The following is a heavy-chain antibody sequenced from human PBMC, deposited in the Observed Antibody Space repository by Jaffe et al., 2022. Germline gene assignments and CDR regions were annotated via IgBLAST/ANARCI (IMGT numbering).Heavy chain of an antibody. CDR3: ARGTVISGGYYSAYHYYYMDV. Sequence: EVQMLESGGGLVQPGGSLRLSCAASGFTFSSYGMSWVRQAPGKGLEWVSAISGSGGKTFYADSVTGRFTISRDNSKNTLSLQMNSLRAEDTAIYYCARGTVISGGYYSAYHYYYMDVWGKGTTVTVSS. V-gene: IGHV3-23*01. CDR1: GFTFSSYG. J-gene: IGHJ6*03. D-gene: IGHD3-10*01. CDR2: ISGSGGKT.